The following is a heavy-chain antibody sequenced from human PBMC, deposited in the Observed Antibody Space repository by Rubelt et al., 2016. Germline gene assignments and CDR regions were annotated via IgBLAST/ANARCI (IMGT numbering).Heavy chain of an antibody. Sequence: ELQLVESGGGVVQPGRSLRLSCAASGFTFSSYAMHWVRQAPGKGLEWVSSISSSSSYIYYADSVKGRFTISRDNAKNSLYLQMNSLRAEDTAVYYCASFLFWSGPRAKGQYNWLDPWGQGTLVTVSS. D-gene: IGHD3-3*01. CDR2: ISSSSSYI. CDR3: ASFLFWSGPRAKGQYNWLDP. V-gene: IGHV3-21*01. CDR1: GFTFSSYA. J-gene: IGHJ5*02.